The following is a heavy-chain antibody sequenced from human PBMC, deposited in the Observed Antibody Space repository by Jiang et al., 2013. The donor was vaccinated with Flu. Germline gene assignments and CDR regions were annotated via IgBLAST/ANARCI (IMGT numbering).Heavy chain of an antibody. D-gene: IGHD1-14*01. Sequence: TCTVSGGSISSSSYYWGWIRQPQEGAGVDWEYLLYGSTYYNPSLKSRVTISVDTSKNQXSLKLSSVTAADTAVYYCAVTVSFDPWGQGTLVTVSS. CDR3: AVTVSFDP. CDR2: LLYGST. CDR1: GGSISSSSYY. V-gene: IGHV4-39*01. J-gene: IGHJ5*02.